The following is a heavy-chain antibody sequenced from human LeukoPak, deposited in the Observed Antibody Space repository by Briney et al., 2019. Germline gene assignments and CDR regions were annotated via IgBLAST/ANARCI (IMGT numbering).Heavy chain of an antibody. CDR3: AAEYYYDSSGYHKPTIDY. D-gene: IGHD3-22*01. CDR2: IKSRTDGGTT. CDR1: GFTFSNAW. J-gene: IGHJ4*02. V-gene: IGHV3-15*01. Sequence: GGSLRLSCAASGFTFSNAWMSWVRQAPGKGLEWVGRIKSRTDGGTTDYAAPVKGRFTISRDDSKNTLYLQMNSLKTDDTAVYYCAAEYYYDSSGYHKPTIDYWGQGTLVTVSS.